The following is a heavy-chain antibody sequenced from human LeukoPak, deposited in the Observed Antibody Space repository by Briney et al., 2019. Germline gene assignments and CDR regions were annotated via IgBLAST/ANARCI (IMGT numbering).Heavy chain of an antibody. J-gene: IGHJ4*02. V-gene: IGHV1-2*02. D-gene: IGHD3-10*01. Sequence: ASVKVSCKASEYTFTGYYTHWVRQAPGQGLEWMGWINPNSGGTNYVQKFQGRVTMTRDTSISTAYMELSRLRSDDTAVYYCAGSRGVRGVIPFDYWGQGTLVTVSS. CDR2: INPNSGGT. CDR3: AGSRGVRGVIPFDY. CDR1: EYTFTGYY.